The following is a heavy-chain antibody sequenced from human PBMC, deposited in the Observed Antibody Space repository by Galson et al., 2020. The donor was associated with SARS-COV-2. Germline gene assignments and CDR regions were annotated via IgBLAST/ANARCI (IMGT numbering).Heavy chain of an antibody. CDR1: GGSISNDAYS. CDR2: MFHSGNT. D-gene: IGHD5-12*01. V-gene: IGHV4-30-2*01. J-gene: IGHJ6*02. CDR3: ARKVATNNYCFYYGLDV. Sequence: SETLSLTCAGSGGSISNDAYSCSWIRQPPGKGLEWIANMFHSGNTYYNPSLKSRVTISVDRSKNQFSLNLRSVTAADTAVYYCARKVATNNYCFYYGLDVWGQGTTVIVSS.